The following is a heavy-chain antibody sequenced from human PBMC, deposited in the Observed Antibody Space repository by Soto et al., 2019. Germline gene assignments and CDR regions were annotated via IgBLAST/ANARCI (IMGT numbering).Heavy chain of an antibody. Sequence: QVQLQQWGAGLLKPSETLSLTCAVYGGSFSGYYWSWIRQPPGKGLEWIGEINHSGSTNYNPSLKSRVTISVDTSKNQFSLKLSSVTAADTAVYYCARGRNIVVVPAPSGYYFDSWGQGTLVTVSS. CDR3: ARGRNIVVVPAPSGYYFDS. CDR1: GGSFSGYY. D-gene: IGHD2-2*01. V-gene: IGHV4-34*01. J-gene: IGHJ4*02. CDR2: INHSGST.